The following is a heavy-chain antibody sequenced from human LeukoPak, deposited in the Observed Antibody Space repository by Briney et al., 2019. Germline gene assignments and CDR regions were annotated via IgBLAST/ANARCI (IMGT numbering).Heavy chain of an antibody. V-gene: IGHV3-23*01. CDR3: AKALGYSYGLLDY. D-gene: IGHD5-18*01. CDR2: ISGSGGST. Sequence: PGGSLRLSCAASGFTFSSYGMSWVRQAPGKGLEWVSAISGSGGSTYYADSVKGRFTISRDNSKNTLYLQMNSLRAEDTAVYYCAKALGYSYGLLDYWGQGTLVTVSS. J-gene: IGHJ4*02. CDR1: GFTFSSYG.